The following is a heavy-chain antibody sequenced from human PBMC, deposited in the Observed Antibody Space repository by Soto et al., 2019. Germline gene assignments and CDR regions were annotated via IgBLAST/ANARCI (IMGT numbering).Heavy chain of an antibody. CDR1: GFTFTSYA. CDR3: AKGPGRYGPYYLEY. Sequence: GGSLRLSCAASGFTFTSYAMSWVRQAPGRGLEWVSVISGSGGSTYYADSVKGRFTISRDNSKNTLYLQMNSLRAEDTAVYYCAKGPGRYGPYYLEYWGQGILVTVSS. CDR2: ISGSGGST. J-gene: IGHJ4*02. V-gene: IGHV3-23*01. D-gene: IGHD3-10*01.